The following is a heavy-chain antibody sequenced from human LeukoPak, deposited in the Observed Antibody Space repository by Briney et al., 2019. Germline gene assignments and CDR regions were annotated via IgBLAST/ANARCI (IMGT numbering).Heavy chain of an antibody. J-gene: IGHJ6*02. Sequence: SETLFLTCAVYGGSFSGYYWSWIRQPPGKGLEWIGEINHSGSTNYDPSLKSRVTISVDTSKNQFSLKLSSVTAADTAVYYCARGSHYYYYGMDVWGRGTTVTVSS. CDR1: GGSFSGYY. V-gene: IGHV4-34*01. CDR3: ARGSHYYYYGMDV. CDR2: INHSGST.